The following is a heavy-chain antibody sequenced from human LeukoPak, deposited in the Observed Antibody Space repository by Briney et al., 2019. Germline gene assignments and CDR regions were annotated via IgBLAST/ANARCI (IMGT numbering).Heavy chain of an antibody. D-gene: IGHD2-2*02. CDR2: INYSGRDT. CDR3: AKAPAGIRRALEY. V-gene: IGHV3-23*01. CDR1: GFTFSSYS. J-gene: IGHJ4*02. Sequence: PGGSLRLSCAASGFTFSSYSMTWVRQAPGKGLDWVSVINYSGRDTFYADPVKGRFTISRDNSKNTLYLEMNSLRVEDTAIYYCAKAPAGIRRALEYWGQGSLVTVSS.